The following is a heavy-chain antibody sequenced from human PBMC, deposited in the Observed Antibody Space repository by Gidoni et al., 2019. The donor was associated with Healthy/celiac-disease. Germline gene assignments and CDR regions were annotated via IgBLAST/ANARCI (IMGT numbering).Heavy chain of an antibody. V-gene: IGHV4-30-4*01. CDR2: IYYSGST. D-gene: IGHD3-3*01. CDR1: GGSISSGDYY. CDR3: ARRENYDFWSGYYTPYYGMDV. J-gene: IGHJ6*02. Sequence: QVQLQESGPGLVKPSQTLSLTCTVSGGSISSGDYYWSWIRQPPGKGLEWIGYIYYSGSTYYNPSLKSRVTISVDTSKNQFSLKLSSVTAADTAVYYCARRENYDFWSGYYTPYYGMDVWGQGTTVTVSS.